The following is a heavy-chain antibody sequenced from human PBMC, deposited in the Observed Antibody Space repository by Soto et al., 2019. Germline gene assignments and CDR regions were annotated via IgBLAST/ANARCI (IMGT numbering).Heavy chain of an antibody. V-gene: IGHV4-34*01. D-gene: IGHD3-10*01. Sequence: SETLSLTCAVYGGSFSGYYWSWIRHPPGKWLEWIGEINHSGSTNYNPSLKSRVTISVDTSKNQFSLKLRSVTAADTAVYYCARGNPITMVRGVAEYFQHWGQGTLVTVSS. CDR2: INHSGST. CDR3: ARGNPITMVRGVAEYFQH. CDR1: GGSFSGYY. J-gene: IGHJ1*01.